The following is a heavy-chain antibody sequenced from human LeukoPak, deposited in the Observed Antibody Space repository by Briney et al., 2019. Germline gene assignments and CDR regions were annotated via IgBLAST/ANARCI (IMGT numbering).Heavy chain of an antibody. J-gene: IGHJ4*02. D-gene: IGHD1-26*01. CDR1: GFTFSDFA. V-gene: IGHV3-53*01. CDR2: IYSGGST. CDR3: ARESEGLEGSYYFDY. Sequence: GGSLRLSCAASGFTFSDFAMSWVRQAPGKGLEWVSVIYSGGSTYYADSVKGRFTISRDNSKNTLYLQMNSLRAEDTAVYYCARESEGLEGSYYFDYWGQGTLVTVSS.